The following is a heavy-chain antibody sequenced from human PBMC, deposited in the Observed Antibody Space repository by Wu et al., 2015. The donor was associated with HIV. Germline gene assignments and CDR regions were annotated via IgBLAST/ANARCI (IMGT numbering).Heavy chain of an antibody. CDR3: ARGDRHYELLTGYSSNWFDP. J-gene: IGHJ5*02. CDR1: GYTFTGYY. V-gene: IGHV1-2*06. CDR2: INPHGGGT. Sequence: LVQSGPEAKRPGASVKVSCKASGYTFTGYYMHWVRQAPGLGLEWLGRINPHGGGTKFAQKFQGRITLTRDTSINTAFMELTGLRPNDTAVYYCARGDRHYELLTGYSSNWFDPWAREPWSPSP. D-gene: IGHD3-9*01.